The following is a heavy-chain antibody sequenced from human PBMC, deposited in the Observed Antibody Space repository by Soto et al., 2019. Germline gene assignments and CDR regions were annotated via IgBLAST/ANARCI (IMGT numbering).Heavy chain of an antibody. CDR1: GGSISSYY. V-gene: IGHV4-59*04. D-gene: IGHD6-13*01. CDR3: AQYSSSWSPVFS. CDR2: IYYSGKT. J-gene: IGHJ5*02. Sequence: PSETLSLTCTVSGGSISSYYWSWIRQPPGKGLEWIGNIYYSGKTYYNPSLKSRITISVDTSKNQFSLKLISVTAADSAVYYCAQYSSSWSPVFSWGQGTLVTVSS.